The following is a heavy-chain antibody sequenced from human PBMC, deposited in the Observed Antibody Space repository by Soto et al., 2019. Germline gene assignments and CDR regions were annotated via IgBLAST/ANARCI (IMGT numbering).Heavy chain of an antibody. D-gene: IGHD3-3*01. CDR2: INAGKGDT. CDR1: GFTFTNYA. CDR3: ARGIAIFGVTSLGWYFDL. Sequence: ASVKVSCKASGFTFTNYAIHWVRQAPGQRLECMGWINAGKGDTEYSQKFQGSVTITRDTSASTAYMELNSLRSEDTAFYYCARGIAIFGVTSLGWYFDLWGRGTLVT. V-gene: IGHV1-3*01. J-gene: IGHJ2*01.